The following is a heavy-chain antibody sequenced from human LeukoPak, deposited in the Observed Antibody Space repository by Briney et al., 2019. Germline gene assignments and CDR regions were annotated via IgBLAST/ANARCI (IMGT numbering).Heavy chain of an antibody. CDR2: INHSGST. CDR1: GGSFSGYY. V-gene: IGHV4-34*01. Sequence: PSETLSLTCAVYGGSFSGYYWSWIRQPPGKGLEWIGEINHSGSTNYNPSLKSRVTISVDTSKNQFSLKLSSVTAADTAVYYCARKDSSGWYAGWFDPWGQGTLVTVSS. J-gene: IGHJ5*02. CDR3: ARKDSSGWYAGWFDP. D-gene: IGHD6-19*01.